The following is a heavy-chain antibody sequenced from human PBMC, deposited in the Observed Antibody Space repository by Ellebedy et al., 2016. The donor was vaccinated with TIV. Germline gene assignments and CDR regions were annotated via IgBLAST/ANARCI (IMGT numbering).Heavy chain of an antibody. D-gene: IGHD3-10*01. CDR1: GFTFSSYS. V-gene: IGHV3-21*01. J-gene: IGHJ3*02. CDR3: AREGGRGFGELFTKGARPFDI. Sequence: GESLKISXAASGFTFSSYSMNWVRQAPGKGLEWVSSISSSSSYIYYADSVKGRFTISRDNAKNSLYLQMNSLRAEDTAVYYCAREGGRGFGELFTKGARPFDIWGQGTMVTVSS. CDR2: ISSSSSYI.